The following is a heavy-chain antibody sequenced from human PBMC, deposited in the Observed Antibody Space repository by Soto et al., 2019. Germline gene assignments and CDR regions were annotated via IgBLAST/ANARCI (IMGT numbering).Heavy chain of an antibody. V-gene: IGHV3-23*01. D-gene: IGHD3-16*01. J-gene: IGHJ6*02. CDR1: GFTFSSYA. CDR3: VKQILPFGFRPSSGMDV. CDR2: ISGSGGST. Sequence: GGSLRLSCAASGFTFSSYAMSWVRQAPGKGLEWVSAISGSGGSTYYADSVKGRFTISRDNSKNTLYLQMNSLRAEDTAVYYCVKQILPFGFRPSSGMDVWGQGTTVTVSS.